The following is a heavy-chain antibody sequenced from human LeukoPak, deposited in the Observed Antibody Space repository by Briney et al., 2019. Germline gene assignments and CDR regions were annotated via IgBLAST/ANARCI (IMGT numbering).Heavy chain of an antibody. CDR3: AKKGATTGDFDY. Sequence: TGGSLRLSCAASGFTFSNFLMTWVRQAPGKGPEWVSAISGSGGDTYYADSVKGRFTISRDNSKNTLYLQMNSLRAEDTAVYYCAKKGATTGDFDYWGQGTLVTVS. CDR1: GFTFSNFL. V-gene: IGHV3-23*01. D-gene: IGHD1-26*01. CDR2: ISGSGGDT. J-gene: IGHJ4*02.